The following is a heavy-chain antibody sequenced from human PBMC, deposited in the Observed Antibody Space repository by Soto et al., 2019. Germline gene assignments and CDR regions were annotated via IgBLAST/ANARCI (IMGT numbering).Heavy chain of an antibody. V-gene: IGHV3-30-3*01. Sequence: PGGSLRLSCAASGFTFNSYAMHWVRQAPGKGLEWVAIISYDGSIKYYADSVKGRFTISRDNSKNTLYLQMSSLRIEDTAVYYCARRYYDSSGYHSGYYYGMDVWRQLTTVTTSS. J-gene: IGHJ6*02. D-gene: IGHD3-22*01. CDR3: ARRYYDSSGYHSGYYYGMDV. CDR2: ISYDGSIK. CDR1: GFTFNSYA.